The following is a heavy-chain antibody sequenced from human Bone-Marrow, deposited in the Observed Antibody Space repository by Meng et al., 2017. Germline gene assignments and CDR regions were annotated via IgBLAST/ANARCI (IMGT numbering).Heavy chain of an antibody. Sequence: GESLKISCAASGFTFSGYGMHWVRQAPGKGLEWVAVIWYDGSNKNYADSVKGRFTISRDNSKNTLYLQMNSLRAEDTAVYYCARDVGYCSGGSCYVSYYYYGMDVWGQGTTVTVSS. CDR1: GFTFSGYG. CDR3: ARDVGYCSGGSCYVSYYYYGMDV. CDR2: IWYDGSNK. D-gene: IGHD2-15*01. J-gene: IGHJ6*02. V-gene: IGHV3-33*08.